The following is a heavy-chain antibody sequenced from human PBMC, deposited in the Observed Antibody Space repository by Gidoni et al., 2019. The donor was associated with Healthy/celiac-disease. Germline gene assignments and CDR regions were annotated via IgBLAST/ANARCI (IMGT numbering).Heavy chain of an antibody. D-gene: IGHD3-10*01. CDR1: GGSFSGYY. J-gene: IGHJ3*02. CDR2: INHSGST. CDR3: ARRRVHGAFDI. Sequence: QVQLQQWGAGLLKPSETLSLTCAVSGGSFSGYYWSWIRQPPGKGLEWIGEINHSGSTNYNPSLKSRVTISVDTSKNQFSLKLSSVTAADTAVYYCARRRVHGAFDIWGQGTMVTVSS. V-gene: IGHV4-34*01.